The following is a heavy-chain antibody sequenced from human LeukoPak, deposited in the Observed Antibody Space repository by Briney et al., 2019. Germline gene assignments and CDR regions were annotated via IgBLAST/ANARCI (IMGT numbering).Heavy chain of an antibody. CDR3: ARSMGPSYWFDP. V-gene: IGHV1-18*01. CDR1: GYTFTSYG. J-gene: IGHJ5*02. CDR2: ISAYNGNT. D-gene: IGHD2/OR15-2a*01. Sequence: GASVKVSCKASGYTFTSYGISWVRQAPGQGLEWMGWISAYNGNTNYAQKLQGRVTMTTDTSTSTAYTELRSLRSDDTAVYYCARSMGPSYWFDPWGQGTLVTVSS.